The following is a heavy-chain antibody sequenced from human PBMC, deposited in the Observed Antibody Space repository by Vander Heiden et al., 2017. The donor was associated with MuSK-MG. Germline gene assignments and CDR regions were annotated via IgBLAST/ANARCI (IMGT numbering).Heavy chain of an antibody. CDR3: ARDPRLDFWSGRNYYYYYMDV. V-gene: IGHV1-2*06. CDR1: GYPFTGYY. CDR2: INPNSGGT. D-gene: IGHD3-3*01. J-gene: IGHJ6*03. Sequence: QVQLVQSGAEVKKPGASVKVSCKASGYPFTGYYMHWVRQAPGQGLEWMGRINPNSGGTNYAQKFQGRVTMTRDTSISTAYMELSRLRSDDTAVYYCARDPRLDFWSGRNYYYYYMDVWGKGTTVTVSS.